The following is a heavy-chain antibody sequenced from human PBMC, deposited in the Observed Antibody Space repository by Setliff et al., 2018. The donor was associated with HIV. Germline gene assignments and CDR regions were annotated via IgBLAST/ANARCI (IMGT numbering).Heavy chain of an antibody. V-gene: IGHV4-39*07. D-gene: IGHD3-22*01. J-gene: IGHJ3*02. CDR2: IYYSGST. CDR3: ARGDTYYHDRSGYVKSALDAFDI. CDR1: GGSISSSSYY. Sequence: SETLSLTCTVSGGSISSSSYYWGWIRQPPGKGLEWIGSIYYSGSTYYNPSLKSRVIISVDMSKNQFSLNLNSVTAADTAVYHCARGDTYYHDRSGYVKSALDAFDIWGRGTLVTVSS.